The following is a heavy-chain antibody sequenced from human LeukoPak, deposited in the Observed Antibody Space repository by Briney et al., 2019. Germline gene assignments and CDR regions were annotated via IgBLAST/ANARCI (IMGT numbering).Heavy chain of an antibody. CDR1: GYTFTSYY. J-gene: IGHJ6*02. Sequence: ASVNVSCTASGYTFTSYYMHWVRQAPGQGLEWMGIINPSGGSTSYAQKFQGRVTMTRDTSTSTVYMELSSLRSEDTAVYYCAREYKDDYYGMDVWGQGTTVTVSS. CDR3: AREYKDDYYGMDV. V-gene: IGHV1-46*01. D-gene: IGHD1-1*01. CDR2: INPSGGST.